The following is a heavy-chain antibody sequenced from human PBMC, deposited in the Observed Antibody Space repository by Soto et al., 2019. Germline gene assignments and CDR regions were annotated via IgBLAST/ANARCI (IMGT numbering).Heavy chain of an antibody. CDR1: GFTFSSYG. D-gene: IGHD3-3*01. Sequence: GGSLRLSCAASGFTFSSYGMHWVRQAPGKGLEWVAVISYDGSNKYYADSVKGRFTISRDNSKNTLYLQMNSLRAEDTAVYYCAKETNYDFWSGADAFDIWGQGTMVTV. V-gene: IGHV3-30*18. J-gene: IGHJ3*02. CDR2: ISYDGSNK. CDR3: AKETNYDFWSGADAFDI.